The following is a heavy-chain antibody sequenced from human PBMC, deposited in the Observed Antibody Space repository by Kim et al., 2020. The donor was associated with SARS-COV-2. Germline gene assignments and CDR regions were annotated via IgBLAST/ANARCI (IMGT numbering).Heavy chain of an antibody. J-gene: IGHJ6*02. CDR3: ARGTAMVTGYYHGMEV. D-gene: IGHD5-18*01. CDR2: VYHSGRI. Sequence: SETLSLTCSVSGGPMSNYYWSWIRQPPGKGLEWIGNVYHSGRINYNPSLKSRVTISLDTSKKKFSLNLTSVIVADTAVFFCARGTAMVTGYYHGMEVWGQGTTVIVSS. V-gene: IGHV4-59*01. CDR1: GGPMSNYY.